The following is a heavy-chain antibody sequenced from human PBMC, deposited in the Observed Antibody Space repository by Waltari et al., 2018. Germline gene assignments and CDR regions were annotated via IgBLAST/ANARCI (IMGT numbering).Heavy chain of an antibody. V-gene: IGHV3-7*04. CDR3: ARGIY. CDR2: IKKDGRTR. Sequence: EVQVVESGGDLVQPGGSLRLSCAASGFTFSDYWMGWVRQAPGKGMEWEANIKKDGRTRYYVDSVNGRFTISRDNAKNSLYLQMNSLRAEDTAVYYCARGIYWGQGTLVTVSS. CDR1: GFTFSDYW. J-gene: IGHJ4*02.